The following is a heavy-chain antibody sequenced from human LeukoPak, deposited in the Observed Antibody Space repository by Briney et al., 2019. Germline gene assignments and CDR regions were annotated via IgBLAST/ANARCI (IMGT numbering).Heavy chain of an antibody. CDR1: GGSISSSSYY. J-gene: IGHJ4*02. D-gene: IGHD6-19*01. Sequence: SETLSLTCTVSGGSISSSSYYWDWIRQPPGKGLEWIGSIYYSGSTYYNPSLKSRVTISVDTSKNQFSLKLSSVTAADTAVYYCASHLYSSGWYVKYWGQGTLVTVSS. CDR2: IYYSGST. CDR3: ASHLYSSGWYVKY. V-gene: IGHV4-39*01.